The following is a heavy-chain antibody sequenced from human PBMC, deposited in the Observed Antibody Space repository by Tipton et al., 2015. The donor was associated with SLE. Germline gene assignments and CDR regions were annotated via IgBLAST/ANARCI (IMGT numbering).Heavy chain of an antibody. Sequence: LRLSCTVSGGSISSSSYYWGWIRQPPGKGLEWIGSIYYSGSTYYNPSLKSRVTISVDTSKNQFSLKLSSVTAADTAVYYCAREIVYAMVDYWGQGTLVTVSS. V-gene: IGHV4-39*07. CDR3: AREIVYAMVDY. CDR1: GGSISSSSYY. CDR2: IYYSGST. D-gene: IGHD2-8*01. J-gene: IGHJ4*02.